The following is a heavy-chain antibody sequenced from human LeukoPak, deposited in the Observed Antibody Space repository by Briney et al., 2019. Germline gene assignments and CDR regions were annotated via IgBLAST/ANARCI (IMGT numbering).Heavy chain of an antibody. CDR3: AKSSGFVVVVAANDY. D-gene: IGHD2-15*01. Sequence: GGSLRLSCAASGFTFSSYAMSWVRQAPGKGLEWVSAISGSGGSTYYADSVKGRFTISRDNSKNTLYLQMNSLRAQDTAVYYCAKSSGFVVVVAANDYWGQGTLVTESS. J-gene: IGHJ4*02. CDR1: GFTFSSYA. V-gene: IGHV3-23*01. CDR2: ISGSGGST.